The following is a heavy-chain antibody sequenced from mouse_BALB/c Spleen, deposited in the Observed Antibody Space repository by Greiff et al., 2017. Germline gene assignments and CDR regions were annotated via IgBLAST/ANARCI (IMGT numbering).Heavy chain of an antibody. CDR3: ASSGGDWFAY. V-gene: IGHV1-9*01. CDR2: ILPGSGST. Sequence: QVQLQQSGAELMKPGASVKISCKATGYTFSSYWIEWVKQRPGHGLEWIGEILPGSGSTNYNEKFKGKATFTADTSSNTAYMQLSSLTSEDSAVYYCASSGGDWFAYWGQGTLVTVSA. J-gene: IGHJ3*01. CDR1: GYTFSSYW. D-gene: IGHD3-1*01.